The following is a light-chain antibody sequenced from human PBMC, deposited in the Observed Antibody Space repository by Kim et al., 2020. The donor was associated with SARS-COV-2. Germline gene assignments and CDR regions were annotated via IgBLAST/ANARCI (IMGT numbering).Light chain of an antibody. Sequence: SPGERATLSCRASQTVSSDYLAWYQQKPGQAPRLLIYDASNRATGIPDSFSGSGSGTDFTLTISRLEPEDFAVYYCQQYDRSPHTFGQGTRVEIK. J-gene: IGKJ1*01. CDR1: QTVSSDY. CDR3: QQYDRSPHT. V-gene: IGKV3-20*01. CDR2: DAS.